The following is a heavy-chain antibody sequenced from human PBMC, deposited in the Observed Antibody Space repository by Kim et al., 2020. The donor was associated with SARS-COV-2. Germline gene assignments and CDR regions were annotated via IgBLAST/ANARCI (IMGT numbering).Heavy chain of an antibody. CDR1: GFTFSSYA. D-gene: IGHD3-10*01. CDR3: AKGLVRGVIAGPFDY. J-gene: IGHJ4*02. Sequence: GGSLRLSCAASGFTFSSYAMSWVRQAPGKGLEWVSAISGSGGSTYYADSVKGRFTISRDNAKNTLYLQMNSLRAEDTAVDYCAKGLVRGVIAGPFDYWGQGTLVTVSS. CDR2: ISGSGGST. V-gene: IGHV3-23*01.